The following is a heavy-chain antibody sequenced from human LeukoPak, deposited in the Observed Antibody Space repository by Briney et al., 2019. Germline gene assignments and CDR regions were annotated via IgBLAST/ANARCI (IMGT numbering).Heavy chain of an antibody. CDR1: GFTVSSNY. CDR2: IYSGGST. Sequence: GGSLRLSCAASGFTVSSNYMSWVRQAPGKGLEWVSVIYSGGSTYYADSVKGRFTISRDNSKNTLYLQMNSLRAEDTAVYYCARISRYYYDSSGGNYWGQGTLVTVSS. D-gene: IGHD3-22*01. V-gene: IGHV3-53*01. CDR3: ARISRYYYDSSGGNY. J-gene: IGHJ4*02.